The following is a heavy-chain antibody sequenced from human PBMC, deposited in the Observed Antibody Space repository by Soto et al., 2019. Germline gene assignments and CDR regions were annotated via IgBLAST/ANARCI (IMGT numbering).Heavy chain of an antibody. CDR2: IIPIFGTA. V-gene: IGHV1-69*01. D-gene: IGHD2-15*01. CDR3: AINEGRDVSNFDY. J-gene: IGHJ4*02. Sequence: QVPLVQSGAEVKKTGSSVKVSCKASGGTFSTFGISWVRQAPGQGLEWMGGIIPIFGTANYAQKFQGRVTITADASTSTAYTELSSLRSEDTAIYYCAINEGRDVSNFDYWGQGTLVTVSS. CDR1: GGTFSTFG.